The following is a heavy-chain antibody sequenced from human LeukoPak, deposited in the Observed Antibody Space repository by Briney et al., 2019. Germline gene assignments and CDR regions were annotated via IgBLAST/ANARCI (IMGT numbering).Heavy chain of an antibody. CDR3: ARNGLAYCGGDCYSGYFQH. V-gene: IGHV1-46*01. D-gene: IGHD2-21*02. CDR1: GYTFTSYY. Sequence: ASVKVSCKASGYTFTSYYMHWVRQAPGQGLEWMGIINPSGGSTSYAQKFQGRVTMTRDTSTSTVYMELSSLRSEDTAVYYCARNGLAYCGGDCYSGYFQHWGQGTLVTVSS. CDR2: INPSGGST. J-gene: IGHJ1*01.